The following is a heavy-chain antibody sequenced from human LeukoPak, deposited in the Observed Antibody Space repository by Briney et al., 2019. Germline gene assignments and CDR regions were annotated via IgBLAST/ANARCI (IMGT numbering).Heavy chain of an antibody. CDR1: GFTFSSYG. J-gene: IGHJ4*02. D-gene: IGHD6-13*01. Sequence: WGSLRLSCAASGFTFSSYGMHWVRQAPGKGLEWVAVMAYDGSNEYYADSVNGRFTISRDNSKNTLYLQMNSLRTEDTAVYYCAKDRSSSWSFDYWGQGTLVTVSS. CDR2: MAYDGSNE. V-gene: IGHV3-30*18. CDR3: AKDRSSSWSFDY.